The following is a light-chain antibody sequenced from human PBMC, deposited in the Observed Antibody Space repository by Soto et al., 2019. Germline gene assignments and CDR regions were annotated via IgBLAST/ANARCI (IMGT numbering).Light chain of an antibody. CDR2: KAS. Sequence: DIQMTESPSTLSASVGDRVTITCRASQSISSWLAWYQQKPGKAPKLLIYKASSLQSGVPSRYSGSGSGTEFTLSISSLQPDDFATYSCQQYKSLLTFGPGTKVDIK. J-gene: IGKJ3*01. V-gene: IGKV1-5*03. CDR1: QSISSW. CDR3: QQYKSLLT.